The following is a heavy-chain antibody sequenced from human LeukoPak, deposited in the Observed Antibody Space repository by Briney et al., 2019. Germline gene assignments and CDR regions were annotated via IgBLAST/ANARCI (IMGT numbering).Heavy chain of an antibody. V-gene: IGHV1-46*01. CDR2: INPSGGST. J-gene: IGHJ5*02. Sequence: ASVKVSCKASGYTFTSYYMHWVRQAPGQGLEWMGIINPSGGSTSYAQKFQGIVTMTRDTSTSTVYMELSSLRSGDTAVYYCASQRLRRDWFDPWGQGTLVTVSS. CDR3: ASQRLRRDWFDP. CDR1: GYTFTSYY. D-gene: IGHD4-17*01.